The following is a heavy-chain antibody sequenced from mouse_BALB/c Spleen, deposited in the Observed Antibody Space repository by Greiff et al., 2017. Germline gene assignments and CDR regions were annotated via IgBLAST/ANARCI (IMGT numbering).Heavy chain of an antibody. J-gene: IGHJ3*01. CDR2: IRSKSNNYAT. CDR3: VRQDYGFAY. V-gene: IGHV10-1*02. D-gene: IGHD1-1*01. CDR1: GFTFNTYA. Sequence: EVKLVESGGGLVQPKGSLKLSCAASGFTFNTYAMNWVRQAPGKGLEWVARIRSKSNNYATYYADSVKDRFTIPRDDSQSMLYLQMNNLKTEDTAMYYCVRQDYGFAYWGQGTLVTVSA.